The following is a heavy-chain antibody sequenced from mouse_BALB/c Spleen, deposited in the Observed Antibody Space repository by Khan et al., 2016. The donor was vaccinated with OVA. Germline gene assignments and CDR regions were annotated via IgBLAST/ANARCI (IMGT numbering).Heavy chain of an antibody. CDR1: GFSLSDYG. J-gene: IGHJ4*01. CDR3: AKGVWAHYYTLDY. V-gene: IGHV2-6-5*01. CDR2: IWGGGST. Sequence: QVQLKESGPGLVAPSQNLSITCTVLGFSLSDYGVSWIRQTPGKGLEWLGVIWGGGSTYYNSALRSRLSISKDNSKSQAFSKMTSLQSDDSAMFYCAKGVWAHYYTLDYWGQGTSVTVSS.